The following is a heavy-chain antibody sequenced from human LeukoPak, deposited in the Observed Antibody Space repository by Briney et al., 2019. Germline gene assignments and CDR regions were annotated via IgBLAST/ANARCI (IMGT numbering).Heavy chain of an antibody. CDR1: GGSISSGDYY. Sequence: SGTLSLTCTVSGGSISSGDYYWSWIRQPPGKGLEWIGYIYYSGSTYYNPSLKSRVTISVDTSKNQFSLKLSSVTAADTAVYYCARDSTVTRYYGMDVWGQGTTVTVSS. D-gene: IGHD4-11*01. J-gene: IGHJ6*02. CDR2: IYYSGST. CDR3: ARDSTVTRYYGMDV. V-gene: IGHV4-30-4*01.